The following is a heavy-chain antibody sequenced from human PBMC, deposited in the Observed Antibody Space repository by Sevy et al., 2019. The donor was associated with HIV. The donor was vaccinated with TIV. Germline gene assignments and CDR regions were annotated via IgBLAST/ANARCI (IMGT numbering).Heavy chain of an antibody. CDR3: ARDHPSTAPFDY. J-gene: IGHJ4*02. D-gene: IGHD2-21*02. V-gene: IGHV3-7*03. Sequence: GGSLRLSCAASGFTFSNFWMSWVRQAPGKELEFVANIKQDGSENFYADSVKGRFTISRDNAKNSLFLQMNNLRVEETAVYYCARDHPSTAPFDYWGQGTLVTVSS. CDR2: IKQDGSEN. CDR1: GFTFSNFW.